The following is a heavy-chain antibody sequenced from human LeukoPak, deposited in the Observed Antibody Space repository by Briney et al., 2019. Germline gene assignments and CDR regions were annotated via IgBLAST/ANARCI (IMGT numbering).Heavy chain of an antibody. Sequence: GGPLRLSCAASRFTFSSYWMSWVRQAPGKGLEWVANINPDGSEKYSGDSVTGRFTISRDNAENTMFLQMNTLRADDSAVYYCARDLAAWDVWGKGTTVTVSS. CDR2: INPDGSEK. CDR3: ARDLAAWDV. CDR1: RFTFSSYW. J-gene: IGHJ6*01. V-gene: IGHV3-7*01.